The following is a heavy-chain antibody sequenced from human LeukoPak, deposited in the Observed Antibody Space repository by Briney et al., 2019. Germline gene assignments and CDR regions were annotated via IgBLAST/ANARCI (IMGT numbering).Heavy chain of an antibody. Sequence: PSETLSLTCTVSGGSIRSFFWSWLRQPPGKPLEWLGYIYLTGSTNYNPSFKNRLTISVDTSKNQFSLKLSSVTAADTGVYYCARQGDSSGYFDYWGQGTQVTVSS. D-gene: IGHD3-22*01. V-gene: IGHV4-59*01. CDR1: GGSIRSFF. CDR2: IYLTGST. CDR3: ARQGDSSGYFDY. J-gene: IGHJ4*02.